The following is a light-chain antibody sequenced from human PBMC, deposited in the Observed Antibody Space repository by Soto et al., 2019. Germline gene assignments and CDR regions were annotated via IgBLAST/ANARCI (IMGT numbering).Light chain of an antibody. V-gene: IGLV3-1*01. CDR2: QDT. Sequence: SYELTQPPSVSVSPGQTASITCSGNFLGDKYASWYQLRPGQSPVLVIHQDTKRPSGIPERFSGSNSGNRATLTISGTQAMDEADYYCQAWDSSTASYVFGTGTKVT. J-gene: IGLJ1*01. CDR1: FLGDKY. CDR3: QAWDSSTASYV.